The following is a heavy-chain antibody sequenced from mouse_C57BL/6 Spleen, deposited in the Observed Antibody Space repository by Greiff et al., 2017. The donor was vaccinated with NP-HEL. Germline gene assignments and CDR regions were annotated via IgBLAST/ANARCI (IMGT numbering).Heavy chain of an antibody. CDR1: GYTFTDYT. CDR2: IYPRDGST. CDR3: ARGVITTAQRDY. D-gene: IGHD1-2*01. V-gene: IGHV1-78*01. Sequence: VQLQQSDAELVKPGASVKISCKVSGYTFTDYTIHWMKQRPDQGLEWIGYIYPRDGSTKYNEKFKGKATLTADKSSSTAYMQLNSLTSEDSAVYVCARGVITTAQRDYWGQGTTLTVSS. J-gene: IGHJ2*01.